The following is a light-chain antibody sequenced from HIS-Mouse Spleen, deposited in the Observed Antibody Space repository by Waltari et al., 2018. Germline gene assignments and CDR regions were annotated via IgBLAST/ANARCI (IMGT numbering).Light chain of an antibody. V-gene: IGKV3-11*01. J-gene: IGKJ4*01. CDR2: DAS. CDR1: QRVSSY. Sequence: EIVLTQSTATLSLSPGERATLPCRASQRVSSYLAWYQQKPGQAPRLLIYDASNRATGIRARFSGSGSGTDFTLTISSLEPEDFAVYYCQQRSNWLTFGGGTKVEIK. CDR3: QQRSNWLT.